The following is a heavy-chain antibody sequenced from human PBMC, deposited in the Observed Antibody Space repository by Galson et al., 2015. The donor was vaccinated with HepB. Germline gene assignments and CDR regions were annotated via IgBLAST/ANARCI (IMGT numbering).Heavy chain of an antibody. V-gene: IGHV3-7*03. CDR3: ARGGGPGGKKNWYFDL. CDR1: GFTFSSYW. J-gene: IGHJ2*01. Sequence: SLRLSCAASGFTFSSYWMSWVRQAPGKGLEWVANIKQDGSEKYYVDSVKGRFTISRDNAKNSLYLQMNSLRAEDTAVYYCARGGGPGGKKNWYFDLWGRGTLVTVSS. CDR2: IKQDGSEK. D-gene: IGHD3-16*01.